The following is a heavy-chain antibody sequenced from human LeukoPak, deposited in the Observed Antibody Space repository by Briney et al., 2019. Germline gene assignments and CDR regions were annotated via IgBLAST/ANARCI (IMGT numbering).Heavy chain of an antibody. CDR2: ISVGAEYI. J-gene: IGHJ4*02. D-gene: IGHD5-12*01. V-gene: IGHV3-21*04. CDR1: GFTFSTYV. Sequence: SGGSLRLSCAASGFTFSTYVMNWFRQAPGKGLEWVSTISVGAEYIFYADSVKGRFTISRDNAKNSLYLQMNSLRAEDTAVYYCASAYDLDHWGQGTLVTVSS. CDR3: ASAYDLDH.